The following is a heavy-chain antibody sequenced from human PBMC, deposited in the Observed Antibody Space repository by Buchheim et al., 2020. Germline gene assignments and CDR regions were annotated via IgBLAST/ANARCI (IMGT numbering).Heavy chain of an antibody. D-gene: IGHD2-15*01. CDR2: ISYDGSNK. CDR3: AKPADIVVVVAATPLGY. V-gene: IGHV3-30*18. J-gene: IGHJ4*02. Sequence: QVQLVESGGGVVQPGRSLRLSCAASGFTFSSYGMHWVRQAPGKGLEWVAVISYDGSNKYYADSVKGRFTISRDNSKNTLYLQMNSLRAEDTAVYYCAKPADIVVVVAATPLGYWGQGTL. CDR1: GFTFSSYG.